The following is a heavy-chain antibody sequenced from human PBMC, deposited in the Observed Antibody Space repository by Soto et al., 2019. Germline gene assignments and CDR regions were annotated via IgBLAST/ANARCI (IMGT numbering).Heavy chain of an antibody. CDR3: AKVLGYCSTSSCSREAYYYYGMDV. J-gene: IGHJ6*02. Sequence: GGSLRLSCAASGFTFSNYGMHWVRLAPGKGLDWVAVIAYDGCNKYYADSVKGRFSISRDNPKNTLYLQMNSLRPEDTAVYYCAKVLGYCSTSSCSREAYYYYGMDVWGQGTTVTVSS. CDR2: IAYDGCNK. V-gene: IGHV3-30*18. CDR1: GFTFSNYG. D-gene: IGHD2-2*01.